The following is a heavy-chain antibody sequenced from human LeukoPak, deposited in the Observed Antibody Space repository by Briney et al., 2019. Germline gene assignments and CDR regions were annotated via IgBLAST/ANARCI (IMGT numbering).Heavy chain of an antibody. J-gene: IGHJ6*02. D-gene: IGHD5-12*01. CDR1: GYSFSSYW. V-gene: IGHV5-51*01. Sequence: GESLKISCKGSGYSFSSYWIGWVRQMPGKGLEWMGVIYPADSDTRYSPSFQGQVTISADKSISTAYLQWSSLKAADTATYYCARQGTYSDYEYSNYAMDVWGQGTTVTVSS. CDR2: IYPADSDT. CDR3: ARQGTYSDYEYSNYAMDV.